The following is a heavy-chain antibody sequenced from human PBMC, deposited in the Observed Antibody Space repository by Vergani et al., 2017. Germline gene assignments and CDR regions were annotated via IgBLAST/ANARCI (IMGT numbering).Heavy chain of an antibody. D-gene: IGHD2-2*01. V-gene: IGHV1-69*01. CDR3: AGGGRKYCSSTSCHPRVVDAFDI. J-gene: IGHJ3*02. CDR2: IIPIFGTA. Sequence: QVQLVQSGAEVKKPGSSVKVSCKASGGTFSSYAISWVRQAPGQGLEWMGGIIPIFGTANYAQKFQGRVTITADESTSTAYMELSSLRSEDTAVYYCAGGGRKYCSSTSCHPRVVDAFDIWGQGTMVTVSS. CDR1: GGTFSSYA.